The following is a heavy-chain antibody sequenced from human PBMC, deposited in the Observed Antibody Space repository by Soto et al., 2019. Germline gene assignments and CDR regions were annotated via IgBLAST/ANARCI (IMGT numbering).Heavy chain of an antibody. J-gene: IGHJ4*02. CDR3: AKHYSATCYSALDY. CDR2: ISDSGGRT. D-gene: IGHD2-15*01. CDR1: GFTFSSYA. Sequence: EVQMLESGGGLVQPGGSLRLSCAASGFTFSSYAMSWVRQAPGKGLEWVSTISDSGGRTYFADSVKGRFTISRDTSKNTLYLQLISLRAEDTAVYYCAKHYSATCYSALDYWGPGILVTVSS. V-gene: IGHV3-23*01.